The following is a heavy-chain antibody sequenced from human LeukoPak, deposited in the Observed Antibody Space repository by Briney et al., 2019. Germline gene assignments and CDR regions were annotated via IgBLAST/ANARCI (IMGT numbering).Heavy chain of an antibody. J-gene: IGHJ4*02. Sequence: PRGSLRLSCAASGFTFTNYAMHWVRQAPGKGLEWVAVIRDEGRKRYYADSVKGRLTISRDNSKNVVSLQMNSLSAEDAAVYYCARDGINGHYYFDYWGQGTLVTVSS. D-gene: IGHD2-8*01. CDR3: ARDGINGHYYFDY. CDR2: IRDEGRKR. CDR1: GFTFTNYA. V-gene: IGHV3-30*04.